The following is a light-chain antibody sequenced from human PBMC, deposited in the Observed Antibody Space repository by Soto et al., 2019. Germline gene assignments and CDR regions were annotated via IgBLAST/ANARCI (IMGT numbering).Light chain of an antibody. CDR1: SSNIGTSS. CDR2: TTN. J-gene: IGLJ1*01. Sequence: QPVLTQPHSASGTPGQRVTISCSGSSSNIGTSSVHWFQQLPGTAPKLLISTTNQRPSGVPERFSGSKSGTSAFLAISGLQSEDEADYYCAAWDDSLNGHVFGTGTKVTVL. V-gene: IGLV1-44*01. CDR3: AAWDDSLNGHV.